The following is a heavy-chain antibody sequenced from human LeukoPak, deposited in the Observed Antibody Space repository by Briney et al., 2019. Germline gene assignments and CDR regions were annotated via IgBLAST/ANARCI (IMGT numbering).Heavy chain of an antibody. CDR3: AREYGDYPSNYYGMDV. Sequence: GGSLRLSCAASGFTFSSYSMNWVRQAPGKGLEWVSSISSSSSYIYYADSVKGRFTISRDNAKNSLYLQMNSLRAEGTAVYYCAREYGDYPSNYYGMDVWGQGTTVTVSS. V-gene: IGHV3-21*01. CDR1: GFTFSSYS. J-gene: IGHJ6*02. D-gene: IGHD4-17*01. CDR2: ISSSSSYI.